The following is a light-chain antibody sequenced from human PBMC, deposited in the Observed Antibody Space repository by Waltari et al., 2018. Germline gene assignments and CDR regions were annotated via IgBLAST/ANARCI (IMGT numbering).Light chain of an antibody. CDR1: SSDVGGYKY. Sequence: QSALTQPASVSGSPGQSITISCTGTSSDVGGYKYVSWYQQYPGKAPKLMIYNVIGRPSGVSDRFSGSKSGVTASLTISGLQAEDEADYFCSSYTSSNTLVFGGGTKLTVL. J-gene: IGLJ3*02. CDR3: SSYTSSNTLV. V-gene: IGLV2-14*03. CDR2: NVI.